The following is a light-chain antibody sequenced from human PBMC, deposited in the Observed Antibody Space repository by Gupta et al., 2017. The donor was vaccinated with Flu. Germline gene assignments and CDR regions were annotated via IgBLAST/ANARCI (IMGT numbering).Light chain of an antibody. CDR1: QSISDY. CDR3: QESYNTPFI. J-gene: IGKJ4*01. CDR2: AAS. Sequence: DIQMTQSPSSLSAFVGDKVTITCRTSQSISDYLNWYQQKPGKAPKLLIYAASSLQSGVPSRFIGRGSGTDFTLTISGLQPDDFATYYCQESYNTPFIFGGGTKVEIK. V-gene: IGKV1-39*01.